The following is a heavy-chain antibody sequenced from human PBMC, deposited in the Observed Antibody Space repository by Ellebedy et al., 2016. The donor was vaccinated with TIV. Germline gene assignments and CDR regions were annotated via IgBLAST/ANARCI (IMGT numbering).Heavy chain of an antibody. CDR1: GGTFSKYA. Sequence: ASVKVSCKASGGTFSKYAFSWVRQAPGQGLEWMGEIIPIFHTTHYAQKFQDRVTIIADESTSTAYMELSSLRSEDTAVYYCAKRYGSGSYSFDFWGQGTLVTVSS. CDR2: IIPIFHTT. D-gene: IGHD6-19*01. J-gene: IGHJ4*02. V-gene: IGHV1-69*13. CDR3: AKRYGSGSYSFDF.